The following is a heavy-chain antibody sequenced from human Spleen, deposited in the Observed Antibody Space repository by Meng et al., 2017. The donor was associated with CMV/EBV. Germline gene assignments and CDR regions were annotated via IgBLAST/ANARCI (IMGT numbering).Heavy chain of an antibody. CDR1: GEYFSGYY. D-gene: IGHD2-15*01. V-gene: IGHV4-34*02. J-gene: IGHJ4*02. CDR3: AREDCSGGSCSYFDY. Sequence: QVPLQQCGAGLLQPSETLALTCAVYGEYFSGYYWSWIRQPPGKGLQWIGEINHSGSTNYNPSLKSRVTISVDTSKNQFSLKLSSVTAADTAVYYCAREDCSGGSCSYFDYWGRGTLVTVSS. CDR2: INHSGST.